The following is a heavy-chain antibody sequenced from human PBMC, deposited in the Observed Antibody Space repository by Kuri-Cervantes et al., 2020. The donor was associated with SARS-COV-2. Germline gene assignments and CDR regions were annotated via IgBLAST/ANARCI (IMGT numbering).Heavy chain of an antibody. V-gene: IGHV3-7*01. CDR1: GFTFSSYW. Sequence: GGSLRLSCAASGFTFSSYWMSWVRQAPGKGLEWVANIKQDGSEKYYVDSVKGRFTISRDNAKNSLYLQMNSLRAEDTAVYYCAREAVAGPTHYYYYYMDVWGKGTTVTVSS. CDR3: AREAVAGPTHYYYYYMDV. CDR2: IKQDGSEK. D-gene: IGHD6-19*01. J-gene: IGHJ6*03.